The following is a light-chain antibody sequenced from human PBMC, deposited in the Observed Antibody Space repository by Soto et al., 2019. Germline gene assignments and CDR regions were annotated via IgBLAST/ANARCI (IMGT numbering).Light chain of an antibody. CDR2: DAS. Sequence: IVLTHSPGTLSLSPGERSTLSRRASQSVSSYLAWYQQKPGQAPRLLIYDASNRATGIPARFSGSGSGTDFTLTISSLEPEDLAVYYCQQRSNWPPVTFGQGTRLEIK. CDR3: QQRSNWPPVT. J-gene: IGKJ5*01. CDR1: QSVSSY. V-gene: IGKV3-11*01.